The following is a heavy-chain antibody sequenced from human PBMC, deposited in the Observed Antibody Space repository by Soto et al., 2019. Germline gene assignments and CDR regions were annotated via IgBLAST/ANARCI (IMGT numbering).Heavy chain of an antibody. J-gene: IGHJ5*02. V-gene: IGHV1-3*01. D-gene: IGHD3-10*01. Sequence: QVQLVQSGAEVKKAGASVKISCPASGYPFTSHAIYWVRQAPGQRPEWMGWINPANGNTKYSPKFQGRVTITRDTSASTAYMELRTLTSEDTGLYSCAREGKPLFRDRVGWFDPWGQGTLLTVSS. CDR1: GYPFTSHA. CDR2: INPANGNT. CDR3: AREGKPLFRDRVGWFDP.